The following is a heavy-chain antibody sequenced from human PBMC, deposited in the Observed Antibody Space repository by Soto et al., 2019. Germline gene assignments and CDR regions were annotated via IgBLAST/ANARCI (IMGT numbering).Heavy chain of an antibody. CDR1: GYTFTSYY. J-gene: IGHJ3*02. CDR3: ARGGRYYGSGSLDAFDI. D-gene: IGHD3-10*01. V-gene: IGHV1-46*01. Sequence: ASVRFSCKASGYTFTSYYMHWVRQAPGQGLEWMGIINPSGGSTSYAQKFQGRVTMTRDTSTSTVYMELSSLRSEDTAVYYCARGGRYYGSGSLDAFDIWGQGTMVTVSS. CDR2: INPSGGST.